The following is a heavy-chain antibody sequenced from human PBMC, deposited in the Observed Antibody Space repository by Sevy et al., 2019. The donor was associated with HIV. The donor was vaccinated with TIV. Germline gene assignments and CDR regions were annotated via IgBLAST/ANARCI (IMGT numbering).Heavy chain of an antibody. CDR2: IRSKTYGGTT. Sequence: GGSLRLSCTASGFTFGDYAMSWFRQAPGKGLEWVGFIRSKTYGGTTEYAASVKGRFTISRDDSKSIAYLQMSSLRTEDTALYYCTRVQGTISAYYYYGMDVWGQGTTVTVSS. D-gene: IGHD3-3*01. CDR1: GFTFGDYA. CDR3: TRVQGTISAYYYYGMDV. J-gene: IGHJ6*02. V-gene: IGHV3-49*03.